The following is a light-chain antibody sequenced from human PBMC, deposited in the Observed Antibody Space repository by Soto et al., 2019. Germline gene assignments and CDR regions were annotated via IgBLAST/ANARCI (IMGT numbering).Light chain of an antibody. CDR3: QQYDNWPWT. CDR2: GAS. V-gene: IGKV3-15*01. Sequence: EIVMTQSPATLSVSPGGRATLSCRASQTISGTLAWYQQKPGQAPRLLIHGASTRAPGFPARFSGSGSGTDFTLTISSLHSEDFAVYYCQQYDNWPWTFGQGTKVEI. CDR1: QTISGT. J-gene: IGKJ1*01.